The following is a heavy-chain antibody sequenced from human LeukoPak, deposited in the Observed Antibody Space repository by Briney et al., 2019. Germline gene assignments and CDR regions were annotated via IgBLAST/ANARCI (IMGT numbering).Heavy chain of an antibody. D-gene: IGHD6-6*01. Sequence: WGSVRLSCVGSGFNLNDYYMAWIRQTPGKGLQRVSYMRRGSDYKAYEDSVKGRFSISRDNGKNSLYLQMNSLTAEDTAVYYCARELGVSRAFDIWGQGTMNPVSS. J-gene: IGHJ3*02. V-gene: IGHV3-11*05. CDR2: MRRGSDYK. CDR3: ARELGVSRAFDI. CDR1: GFNLNDYY.